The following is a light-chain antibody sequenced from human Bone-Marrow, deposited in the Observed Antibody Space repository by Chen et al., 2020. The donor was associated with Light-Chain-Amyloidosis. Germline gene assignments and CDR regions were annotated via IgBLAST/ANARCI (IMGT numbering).Light chain of an antibody. Sequence: NFMLTQPHSVSESPGKTVIISCTRSSGSIATNYVQGYQQRPGSSPTTMIYEDDQRPSGVPARFSGSIDRSSNSASLTISGLKTEDEADYYCQSYQGSSQGVFGGGTKLTVL. CDR1: SGSIATNY. CDR2: EDD. J-gene: IGLJ3*02. CDR3: QSYQGSSQGV. V-gene: IGLV6-57*01.